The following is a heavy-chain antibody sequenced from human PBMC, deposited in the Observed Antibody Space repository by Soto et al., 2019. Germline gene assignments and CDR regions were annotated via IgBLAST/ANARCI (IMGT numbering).Heavy chain of an antibody. V-gene: IGHV3-30*18. Sequence: QVQLVESGGGVVQPGRSLRLSCADSDFTLSSYGMHWVRQAPGKGLEWVAVISYDGSNKYYADSVKGRFTISRDNSKNTLYLQMNSLRAEDTAVYYCAKTPGARTYYFEYWGQGTLVTVSS. CDR2: ISYDGSNK. CDR1: DFTLSSYG. CDR3: AKTPGARTYYFEY. J-gene: IGHJ4*02.